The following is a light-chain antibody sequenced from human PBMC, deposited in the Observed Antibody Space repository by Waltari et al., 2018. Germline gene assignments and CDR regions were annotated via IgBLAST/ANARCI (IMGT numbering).Light chain of an antibody. CDR2: DAS. CDR1: QSVSSS. J-gene: IGKJ3*01. CDR3: QQRSNWPFD. V-gene: IGKV3-11*01. Sequence: DIVLTQSPATLSLSPGERATLSCRASQSVSSSLAWYQQKPGQAPRLLIYDASNRATGIPARFSGSGSGTDFTLTISSLEPEDFAVYYCQQRSNWPFDFGPGTKVDIK.